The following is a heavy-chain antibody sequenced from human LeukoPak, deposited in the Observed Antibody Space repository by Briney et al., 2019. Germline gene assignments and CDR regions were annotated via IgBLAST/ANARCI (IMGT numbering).Heavy chain of an antibody. J-gene: IGHJ5*02. CDR3: ARIVWAGTNWFDP. Sequence: SDTLSLTCAVSGYSISSSNWWGWIRQPPGKGLEWIGYIYYSGSTYYNPSLKRRVTMSVDTSKNQFSLKLSSVTAVDTAVYYCARIVWAGTNWFDPWGQGTLVTVSS. CDR2: IYYSGST. D-gene: IGHD6-19*01. V-gene: IGHV4-28*01. CDR1: GYSISSSNW.